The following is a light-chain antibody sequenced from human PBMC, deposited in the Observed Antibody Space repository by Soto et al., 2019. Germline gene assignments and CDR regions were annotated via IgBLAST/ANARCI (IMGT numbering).Light chain of an antibody. V-gene: IGKV3-20*01. CDR2: DAS. Sequence: EVVLTQSPGTLSLSPGERATLSCRASQSISQSLAWYQQKPGQPPRLLFFDASSRATGVPHRFSAGGSGTDFTLSISRLEPEDFAVYYCQQSFTSPYTFGQGTKVDIK. CDR1: QSISQS. J-gene: IGKJ2*01. CDR3: QQSFTSPYT.